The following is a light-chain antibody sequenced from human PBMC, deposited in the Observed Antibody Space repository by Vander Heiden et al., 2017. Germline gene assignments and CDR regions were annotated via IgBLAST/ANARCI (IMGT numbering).Light chain of an antibody. Sequence: QSALTQPRSVSGSPGQSATIPCPGTTIDVGGYNHASCYQQHPGKAAKLMIYDVSKRPAGVPDRFSGSKSGNTASLTISGLQAEDGADYYCCSYAGSYSGVFGTGTKVTVL. CDR3: CSYAGSYSGV. J-gene: IGLJ1*01. V-gene: IGLV2-11*01. CDR1: TIDVGGYNH. CDR2: DVS.